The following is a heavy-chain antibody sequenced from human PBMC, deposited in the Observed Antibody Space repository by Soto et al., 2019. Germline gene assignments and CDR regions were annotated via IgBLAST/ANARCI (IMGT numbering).Heavy chain of an antibody. CDR1: GGSISSYY. CDR2: IYYSGST. J-gene: IGHJ4*02. D-gene: IGHD5-18*01. V-gene: IGHV4-59*01. CDR3: ARDKYSYGHHYFDY. Sequence: SETLSLTCTVSGGSISSYYWSWIRQPPGKGLEWIGYIYYSGSTNYNPSLKSRVTISVDTSKNQFSLKLSSVTAADTAVYYCARDKYSYGHHYFDYWGQGTLVTVSS.